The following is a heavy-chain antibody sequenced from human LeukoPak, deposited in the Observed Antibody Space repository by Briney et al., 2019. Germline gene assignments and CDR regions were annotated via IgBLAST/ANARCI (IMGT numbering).Heavy chain of an antibody. Sequence: GGSLRLSCAASGFTFSSYWMHWVRQAPGKGLVWVSRINSDGSSTSYADSVKGRFTISRDNAKNTLYLQMNSLRAEDTAVYYCARARYGGIYYFDYWGQGTLVSVSS. D-gene: IGHD4-23*01. J-gene: IGHJ4*02. V-gene: IGHV3-74*01. CDR1: GFTFSSYW. CDR3: ARARYGGIYYFDY. CDR2: INSDGSST.